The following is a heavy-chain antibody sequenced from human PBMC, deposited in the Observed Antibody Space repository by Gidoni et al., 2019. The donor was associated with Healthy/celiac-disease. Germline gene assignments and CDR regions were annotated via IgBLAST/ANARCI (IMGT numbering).Heavy chain of an antibody. Sequence: EAQLVEYGGGLVQPGGSLRLSWAASGFTVRNNYMNWVRQAPGKGLEWVSVIYNDGGVYYADSVKGRFTISRDKSKNTLYLQMNSLRAEDTAVYYCARGAVVGVGGFDYWGQGTLVTVSS. V-gene: IGHV3-66*02. CDR2: IYNDGGV. CDR1: GFTVRNNY. J-gene: IGHJ4*02. D-gene: IGHD1-26*01. CDR3: ARGAVVGVGGFDY.